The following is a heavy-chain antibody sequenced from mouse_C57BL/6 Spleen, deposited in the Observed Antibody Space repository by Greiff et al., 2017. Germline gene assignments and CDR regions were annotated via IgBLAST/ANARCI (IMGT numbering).Heavy chain of an antibody. D-gene: IGHD2-4*01. CDR2: ISDGGSYT. V-gene: IGHV5-4*01. Sequence: EVKLMESGGGLVKPGGSLKLSCAASGFTFSSYAMSWVRQTPEKRLEWVATISDGGSYTYYPDNVKGRFTISRDNAKNNLYLQMSHLKSEDTAMYYCARELRAFAYWGQGTLVTVSA. J-gene: IGHJ3*01. CDR3: ARELRAFAY. CDR1: GFTFSSYA.